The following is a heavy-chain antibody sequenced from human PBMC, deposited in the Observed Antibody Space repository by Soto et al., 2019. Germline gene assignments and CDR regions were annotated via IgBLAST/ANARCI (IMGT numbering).Heavy chain of an antibody. CDR3: AKFLRPYTRRGYCSGGSCYSFIDY. D-gene: IGHD2-15*01. CDR2: ISSSSSTI. CDR1: GFTFSSYS. Sequence: PGGSLRLSCAASGFTFSSYSMNWVRQAPGKGLEWVSYISSSSSTIYYADSVKGRFTISRDNAKNSLYLQMNSLRAEDTAVYYCAKFLRPYTRRGYCSGGSCYSFIDYWGQGTLVTVS. J-gene: IGHJ4*02. V-gene: IGHV3-48*01.